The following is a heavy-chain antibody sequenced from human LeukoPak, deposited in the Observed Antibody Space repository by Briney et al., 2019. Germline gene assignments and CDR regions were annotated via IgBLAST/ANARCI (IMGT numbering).Heavy chain of an antibody. CDR3: ARVVEKDGNYMDV. V-gene: IGHV3-11*01. Sequence: GGSLRLSRAASGFTFSDYYMSWIRQAPGKGLEWVSYISSSGSTIYYADPVKGRFTISRDNAKNSLYLQMNSLRAEDTAVYYCARVVEKDGNYMDVWGKGTTVTVSS. J-gene: IGHJ6*03. CDR1: GFTFSDYY. D-gene: IGHD2-15*01. CDR2: ISSSGSTI.